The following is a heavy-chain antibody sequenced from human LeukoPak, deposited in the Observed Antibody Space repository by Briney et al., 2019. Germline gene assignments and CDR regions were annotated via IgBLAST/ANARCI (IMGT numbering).Heavy chain of an antibody. V-gene: IGHV4-34*01. Sequence: SETLSLTCAVYGGSFSGYYWSWIRQPPGKGLEWIGSIYYSGSTYYNPSLKSRVTISVDTSKNQFSLKLSSVTAADTAMYYCARGTAITMIVVVTFDYWGQGTLVTVSS. CDR3: ARGTAITMIVVVTFDY. J-gene: IGHJ4*02. CDR2: IYYSGST. D-gene: IGHD3-22*01. CDR1: GGSFSGYY.